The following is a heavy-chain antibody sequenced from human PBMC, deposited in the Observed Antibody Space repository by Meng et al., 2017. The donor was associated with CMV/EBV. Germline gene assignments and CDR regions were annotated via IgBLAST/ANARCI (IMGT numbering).Heavy chain of an antibody. J-gene: IGHJ6*02. D-gene: IGHD6-6*01. V-gene: IGHV3-11*01. CDR1: GFTFSDYY. Sequence: GESLKISCAASGFTFSDYYMSWIRQAPGKGLEWVSYISSSGSTIYYADSVKGRFTISRDNAKKSLYLQMNSLRAEDTAVYYCARDKSEYYYYYGMDVWGQGTTVTVSS. CDR3: ARDKSEYYYYYGMDV. CDR2: ISSSGSTI.